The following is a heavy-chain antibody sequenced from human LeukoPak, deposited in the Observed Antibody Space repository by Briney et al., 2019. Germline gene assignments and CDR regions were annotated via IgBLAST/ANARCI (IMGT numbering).Heavy chain of an antibody. D-gene: IGHD3-3*01. V-gene: IGHV3-23*01. CDR2: ISGNGGST. Sequence: GGSLRLSCAASGFTFSSYGMHWVRQAPGQGLEWVSTISGNGGSTYYADSVKGRFTISRANSRDTLYLQMNSLRAEDTAVYYCAKVPVGVVIPSAIYFDYWGQGTLVTVSS. CDR1: GFTFSSYG. J-gene: IGHJ4*02. CDR3: AKVPVGVVIPSAIYFDY.